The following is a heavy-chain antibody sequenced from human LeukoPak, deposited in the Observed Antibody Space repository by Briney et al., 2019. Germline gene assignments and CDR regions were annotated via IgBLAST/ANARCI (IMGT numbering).Heavy chain of an antibody. Sequence: GGSLRLSCAASGFTFSSYSMNWVRQAPGKGLEWVSYISSSSSTIYYADSVKGRFTISRDNAKNSLYLQMNSLRAEETAVYYCARGRTNWNYAFDYWGQGTLVTVSS. J-gene: IGHJ4*02. CDR1: GFTFSSYS. D-gene: IGHD1-7*01. CDR2: ISSSSSTI. CDR3: ARGRTNWNYAFDY. V-gene: IGHV3-48*01.